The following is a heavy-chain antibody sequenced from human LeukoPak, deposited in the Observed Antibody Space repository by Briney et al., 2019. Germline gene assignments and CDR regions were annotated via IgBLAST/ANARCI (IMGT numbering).Heavy chain of an antibody. CDR1: GFTFSSYA. CDR3: AKRSIAARLLDY. J-gene: IGHJ4*02. V-gene: IGHV3-23*01. CDR2: ISGSGGST. D-gene: IGHD6-6*01. Sequence: GGSLRLSCAASGFTFSSYAVSWVRQAPGKGLEWVSAISGSGGSTYYADSVKGRFTISRDNSKNTLYLQMNSLRAEDTAVYYCAKRSIAARLLDYWGQGTLVTVSS.